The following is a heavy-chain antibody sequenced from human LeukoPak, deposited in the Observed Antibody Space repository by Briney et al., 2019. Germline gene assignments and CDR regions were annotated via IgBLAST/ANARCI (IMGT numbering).Heavy chain of an antibody. CDR1: GGSFSGYY. CDR3: ARHRYDYGDYVTEYYFDY. J-gene: IGHJ4*02. Sequence: SETLSLTCAVYGGSFSGYYWSWIRQPPGKGLEWIGEINHSGSTNYNPSLKSRVTISVDTSKNQFSLKLSSVTAADTAVYYCARHRYDYGDYVTEYYFDYWGQGTLVTVSS. V-gene: IGHV4-34*01. CDR2: INHSGST. D-gene: IGHD4-17*01.